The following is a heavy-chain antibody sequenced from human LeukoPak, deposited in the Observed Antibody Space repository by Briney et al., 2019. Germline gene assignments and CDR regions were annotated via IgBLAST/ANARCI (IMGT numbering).Heavy chain of an antibody. V-gene: IGHV4-39*02. D-gene: IGHD5-24*01. CDR1: GGSINSNSYY. J-gene: IGHJ6*02. CDR3: ARRRDNNYYYDMDV. Sequence: NPSETLSLTCTVSGGSINSNSYYWGWIRQPPGKGLELIGTISYSGSTYYNPSLKSRVTISVDTSKNHFSLKLSSVTAADTAVYYCARRRDNNYYYDMDVWGQGTTVTVSS. CDR2: ISYSGST.